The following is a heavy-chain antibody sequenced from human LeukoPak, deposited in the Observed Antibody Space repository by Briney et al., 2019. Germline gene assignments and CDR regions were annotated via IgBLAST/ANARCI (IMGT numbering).Heavy chain of an antibody. J-gene: IGHJ4*02. V-gene: IGHV4-39*01. Sequence: SETLSLTCTVSGGSISSSSYYWGWIRQPPGKGLEWIGSIYYSGSTYYNPSLKSRGTISVDTSKNQFSLKLSSVTAADTAVYYCARHRPHYYSSGPDYWGQGTLVTVSS. D-gene: IGHD3-10*01. CDR1: GGSISSSSYY. CDR3: ARHRPHYYSSGPDY. CDR2: IYYSGST.